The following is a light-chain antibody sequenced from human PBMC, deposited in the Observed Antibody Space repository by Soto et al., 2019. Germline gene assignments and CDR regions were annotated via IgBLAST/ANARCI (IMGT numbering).Light chain of an antibody. CDR1: QSISSY. J-gene: IGKJ1*01. V-gene: IGKV1-5*03. CDR2: KAS. CDR3: QQYSNYTPRT. Sequence: DIQMTQSPSSLSASVGDRVTITCRASQSISSYLNWYQQKAGKAPNLLIYKASRLESGVPSRFSGSGSGTEFTLTISSLQPDDFATYYCQQYSNYTPRTFGQGTKVDIK.